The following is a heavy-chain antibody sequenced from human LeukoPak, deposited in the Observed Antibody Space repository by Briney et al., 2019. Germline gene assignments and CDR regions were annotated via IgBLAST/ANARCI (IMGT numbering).Heavy chain of an antibody. CDR1: GFTFSNYW. V-gene: IGHV3-74*01. D-gene: IGHD3-22*01. CDR2: INSDGINT. Sequence: GGSLRLSCAASGFTFSNYWMHWVRQAPGKGLVWVSRINSDGINTSYADSVKGRFTISRDNAKNTPNLQMNSLRAEDTPVYYCARDLGQYYDTSDNWFDPWGQGTLVTVSS. J-gene: IGHJ5*02. CDR3: ARDLGQYYDTSDNWFDP.